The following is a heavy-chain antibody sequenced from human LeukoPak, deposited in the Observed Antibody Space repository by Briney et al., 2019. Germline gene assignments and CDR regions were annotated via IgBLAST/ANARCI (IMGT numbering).Heavy chain of an antibody. J-gene: IGHJ4*02. CDR2: ISAYNGNT. CDR3: ERDRMLNGCDY. Sequence: ASVKVSCKASGYTFTSYGISWVRQAPGQGLEWMGWISAYNGNTNYAQKLQGRVTMTTDTSTSTAYMELSSLRSDDTAVYYCERDRMLNGCDYWGQGTLVTVSS. CDR1: GYTFTSYG. V-gene: IGHV1-18*01. D-gene: IGHD2-8*01.